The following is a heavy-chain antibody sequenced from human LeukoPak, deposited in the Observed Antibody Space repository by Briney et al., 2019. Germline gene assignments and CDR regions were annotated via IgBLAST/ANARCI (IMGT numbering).Heavy chain of an antibody. D-gene: IGHD3-10*01. V-gene: IGHV1-3*01. Sequence: ASVKVSCKASGYTFTSYAMHWVRQAPGQGLEWMGWINAGNGNTEYSQKFQGRVTITRDTSASTAYMELSSLRSEDTAVYYCAREEDYYGSGSYLGEFDYWGQGTLVTVSS. CDR2: INAGNGNT. J-gene: IGHJ4*02. CDR1: GYTFTSYA. CDR3: AREEDYYGSGSYLGEFDY.